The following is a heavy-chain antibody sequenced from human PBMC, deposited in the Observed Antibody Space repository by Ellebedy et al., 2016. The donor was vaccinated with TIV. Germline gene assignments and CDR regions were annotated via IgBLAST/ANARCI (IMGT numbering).Heavy chain of an antibody. CDR2: IYYSGST. V-gene: IGHV4-39*07. D-gene: IGHD6-19*01. Sequence: SETLSLXCTVSGGSISSSRYYWGWIRQPPGKGLEWIGSIYYSGSTYYNPSLKSRVTISVDTSKNQFSLKLSSVTAADTAVYYCARAGGWYADYFDYWGQGTLVTVSS. CDR1: GGSISSSRYY. J-gene: IGHJ4*02. CDR3: ARAGGWYADYFDY.